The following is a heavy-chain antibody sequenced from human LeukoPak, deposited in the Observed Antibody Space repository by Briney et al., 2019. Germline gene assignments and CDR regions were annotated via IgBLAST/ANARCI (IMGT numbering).Heavy chain of an antibody. Sequence: TSENLSLNCTVSGGSISSYYWSWIRQPAGQGLEWIGRIYTSGSTNYNPSLKSRVTMSVDTSKNQFSLKLSSVTAADTAVYYCARGYYDFWSGLPDWFDPWGQGTLVTVSS. CDR1: GGSISSYY. CDR2: IYTSGST. D-gene: IGHD3-3*01. CDR3: ARGYYDFWSGLPDWFDP. V-gene: IGHV4-4*07. J-gene: IGHJ5*02.